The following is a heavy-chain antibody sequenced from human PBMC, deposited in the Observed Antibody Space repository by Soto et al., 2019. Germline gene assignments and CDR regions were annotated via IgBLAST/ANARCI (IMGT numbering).Heavy chain of an antibody. Sequence: PGXSLRLSCAASGFTFSSYSMNWVRQAPGKGLEWVSYISSSSSTIYYADSVKGRFTISRDNAKNSLYMQMNSLRDEDTAVYYCSWWLSPYWGQGTLVTVSS. CDR3: SWWLSPY. D-gene: IGHD2-8*02. J-gene: IGHJ4*02. CDR2: ISSSSSTI. V-gene: IGHV3-48*02. CDR1: GFTFSSYS.